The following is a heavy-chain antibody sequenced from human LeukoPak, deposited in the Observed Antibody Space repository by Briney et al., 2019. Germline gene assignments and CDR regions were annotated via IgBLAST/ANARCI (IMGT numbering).Heavy chain of an antibody. J-gene: IGHJ4*02. CDR1: GGSFSGYY. V-gene: IGHV4-34*01. CDR2: INHSGST. Sequence: SETLSLTCAVYGGSFSGYYWSWIRQPPGKGLEWIGEINHSGSTNYNPSLKSRVTISVDTSKNQFSLQLNSVTPEDTAVYYCARDLPNFYDGSAYYTYTFDYWGQGTLVTVSS. D-gene: IGHD3-22*01. CDR3: ARDLPNFYDGSAYYTYTFDY.